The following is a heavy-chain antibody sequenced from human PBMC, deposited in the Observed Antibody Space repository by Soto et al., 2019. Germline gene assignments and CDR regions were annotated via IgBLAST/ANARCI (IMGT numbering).Heavy chain of an antibody. D-gene: IGHD6-13*01. CDR3: ASDDPAGGTNDYYGMDV. CDR2: INHSGST. V-gene: IGHV4-34*01. J-gene: IGHJ6*02. Sequence: SETRCLTCAVYGGSFSGYYWSGSRQPPGKGLEWIGEINHSGSTNYNPSLKSRVTISVDTSKNQFSLKLSSVTAADTAVYYCASDDPAGGTNDYYGMDVWGQGTTVTVSS. CDR1: GGSFSGYY.